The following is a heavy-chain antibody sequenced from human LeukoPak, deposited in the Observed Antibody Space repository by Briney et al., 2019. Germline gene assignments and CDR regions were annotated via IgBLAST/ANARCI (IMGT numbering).Heavy chain of an antibody. CDR2: IYTSGYT. V-gene: IGHV4-4*02. CDR1: GGSISSSNW. CDR3: ARGYYYGSGSPQFDY. D-gene: IGHD3-10*01. J-gene: IGHJ4*02. Sequence: SGTLSLTCAVSGGSISSSNWWSWVRQPPGKGLEWIGRIYTSGYTNYNPSLKSRVAMSLDTSKNQFSLKLSSVTAADTAVYYCARGYYYGSGSPQFDYWGQGTLVTVSS.